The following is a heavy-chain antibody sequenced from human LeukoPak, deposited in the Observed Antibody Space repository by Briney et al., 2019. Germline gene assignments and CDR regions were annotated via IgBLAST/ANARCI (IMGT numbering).Heavy chain of an antibody. D-gene: IGHD4-23*01. V-gene: IGHV3-30*18. CDR3: AKERANSEDYFVY. CDR1: GFTFSSYG. Sequence: GGSLRVSCAASGFTFSSYGMHWVRQAPGKGLEWVAVISYDGSVKYYADSVKGRFIISRDNSENTLCLQMNSLRAEDTAMYYCAKERANSEDYFVYWRQGTLVTVSS. CDR2: ISYDGSVK. J-gene: IGHJ4*02.